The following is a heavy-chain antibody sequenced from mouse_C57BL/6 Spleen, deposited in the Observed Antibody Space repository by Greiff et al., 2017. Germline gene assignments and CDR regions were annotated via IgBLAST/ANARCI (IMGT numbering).Heavy chain of an antibody. J-gene: IGHJ4*01. Sequence: QVQLQQSGAELVRPGASVTLSCKASGYTFTDYEMHWVKQTPVHGLEWIGAIDPETGGTAYNQKFTGKAILTADKSSSTAYMELRSLTSEDSAVYYCTRSIYYDYDGGYAMDYWGQGTSVTVSS. D-gene: IGHD2-4*01. V-gene: IGHV1-15*01. CDR3: TRSIYYDYDGGYAMDY. CDR2: IDPETGGT. CDR1: GYTFTDYE.